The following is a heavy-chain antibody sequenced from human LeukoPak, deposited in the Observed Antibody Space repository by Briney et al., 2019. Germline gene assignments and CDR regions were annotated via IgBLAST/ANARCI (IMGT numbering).Heavy chain of an antibody. J-gene: IGHJ4*02. CDR1: GFTFGDYA. D-gene: IGHD3/OR15-3a*01. Sequence: GRSLRLSCAASGFTFGDYAMHWVRQAPGKGLEWVSGISWNSGSIGYADSVKGRFTISRDNAKNSLYLQMNSLRAEDTALYYCAKGRAGYYTGWYFDYWGQGTLVTVSS. CDR3: AKGRAGYYTGWYFDY. CDR2: ISWNSGSI. V-gene: IGHV3-9*01.